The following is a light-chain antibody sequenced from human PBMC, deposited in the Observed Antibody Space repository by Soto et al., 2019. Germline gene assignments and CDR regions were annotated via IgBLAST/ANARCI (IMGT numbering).Light chain of an antibody. CDR1: QGISSF. CDR2: DAS. Sequence: DIQLTQSPSFLSASVGDRVTITCRASQGISSFLAWYQQKPGKDPELLIYDASTLQSGVPSRFSGSGSGTEFNLTIRSLQPEDFATYYCQQLDSYPITFGQGTRLEIK. V-gene: IGKV1-9*01. CDR3: QQLDSYPIT. J-gene: IGKJ5*01.